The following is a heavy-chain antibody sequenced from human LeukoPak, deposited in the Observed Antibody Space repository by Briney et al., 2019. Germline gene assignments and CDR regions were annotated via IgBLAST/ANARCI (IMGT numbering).Heavy chain of an antibody. CDR2: ISGSGGST. CDR3: AKPGDYDSSGYTLDDAFDI. V-gene: IGHV3-23*01. CDR1: GFTFSSYA. Sequence: GGSLRLSCAASGFTFSSYAMSWVRQAPGKGLEWVSAISGSGGSTYYADSVKGRFTIYRDNSKNTLYLQMNSLRAEDTAVYYCAKPGDYDSSGYTLDDAFDIWGQGTMVTASS. J-gene: IGHJ3*02. D-gene: IGHD3-22*01.